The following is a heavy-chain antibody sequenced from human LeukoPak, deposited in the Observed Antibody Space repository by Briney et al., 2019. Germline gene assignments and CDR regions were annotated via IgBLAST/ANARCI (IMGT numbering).Heavy chain of an antibody. V-gene: IGHV3-21*01. Sequence: GGSLRLSCAASGFTFSSYAMSWVRQAPGKGLEWVSAISGSSSYIYYADSVKGRFTISRDNAKNSLYLQMNSLRAEDTAVYYCARGPGDYGYWGQGTLVTVSS. D-gene: IGHD4-17*01. CDR3: ARGPGDYGY. J-gene: IGHJ4*02. CDR2: ISGSSSYI. CDR1: GFTFSSYA.